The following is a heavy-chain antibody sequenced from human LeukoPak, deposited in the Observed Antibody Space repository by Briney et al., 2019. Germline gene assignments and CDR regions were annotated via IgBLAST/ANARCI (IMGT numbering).Heavy chain of an antibody. D-gene: IGHD5-18*01. V-gene: IGHV1-2*02. CDR2: INPNSGVT. J-gene: IGHJ4*02. Sequence: ASVKVSCKTSGYTFTDYYMHWVRQAPGQGLEWMGWINPNSGVTNYEQKFQGRVTTTRDTSISTAYMELSRLRSDDTAVYYCARLDTAMVTTDYWGQGTLVTVSS. CDR3: ARLDTAMVTTDY. CDR1: GYTFTDYY.